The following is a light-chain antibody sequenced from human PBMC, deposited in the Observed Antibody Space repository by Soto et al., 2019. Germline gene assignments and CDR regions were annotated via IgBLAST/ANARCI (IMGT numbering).Light chain of an antibody. CDR1: ISDVGGDNY. CDR3: SSYTSSSTLLYV. V-gene: IGLV2-14*01. CDR2: DVS. J-gene: IGLJ1*01. Sequence: QSAMTQPASVSGSPGQSITISCTGTISDVGGDNYVSWYQQHPGKAPKLMIYDVSNRPSGVSNRFSGSKSGNTASLTISGLQAEDEADYYCSSYTSSSTLLYVFGTGTKLTVL.